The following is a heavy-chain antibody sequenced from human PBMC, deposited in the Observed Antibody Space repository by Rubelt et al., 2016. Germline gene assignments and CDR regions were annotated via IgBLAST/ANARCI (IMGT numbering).Heavy chain of an antibody. J-gene: IGHJ4*02. D-gene: IGHD5-12*01. CDR1: GFTFSGSA. Sequence: VQLVESGGGLVQPGGSLKLSCAASGFTFSGSAMHWVRQAPGKGLEWVAVISYDGSNKYYADSGKCRFTISRDNSKNPLYLQMNSLRAEDTAVYYCARDGAKWLRYFDYWGQGTLVTVSS. CDR3: ARDGAKWLRYFDY. CDR2: ISYDGSNK. V-gene: IGHV3-30*04.